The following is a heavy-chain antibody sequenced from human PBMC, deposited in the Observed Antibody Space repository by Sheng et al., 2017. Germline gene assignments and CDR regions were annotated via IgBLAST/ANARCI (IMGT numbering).Heavy chain of an antibody. CDR3: ASSEYSSRWDWFDP. D-gene: IGHD6-6*01. J-gene: IGHJ5*02. Sequence: QVQLQQWGAGLLKPSETLSLTCAVYGGSFSGYYWSWIRQPPGKGLEWIGEINHSGSTNYNPSLKSRVTISVDTSKNQFSLKLSSVTAADTAVYYCASSEYSSRWDWFDPWGQGTLVTVSS. CDR1: GGSFSGYY. CDR2: INHSGST. V-gene: IGHV4-34*01.